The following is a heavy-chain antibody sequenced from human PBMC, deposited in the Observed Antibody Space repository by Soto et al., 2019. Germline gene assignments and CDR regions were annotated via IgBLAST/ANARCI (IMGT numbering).Heavy chain of an antibody. CDR1: GGTFSTYD. D-gene: IGHD1-1*01. V-gene: IGHV1-69*01. CDR2: IIPLFGTA. CDR3: AIKKSTDGYNFAY. J-gene: IGHJ4*02. Sequence: QVQLVQSGAEVKKPGSSVKVSCKASGGTFSTYDICWVRQAPGQGLEWMGGIIPLFGTANYAQKFQGRATIIADESTRTAYMDLRRLRSEDRAVYDCAIKKSTDGYNFAYWGQGTLVTVAT.